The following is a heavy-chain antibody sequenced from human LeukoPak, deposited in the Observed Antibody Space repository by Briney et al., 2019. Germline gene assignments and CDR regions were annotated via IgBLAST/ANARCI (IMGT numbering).Heavy chain of an antibody. CDR2: IYYSGST. CDR3: ARRIGCSSSSCYYYFDY. CDR1: GGSISSQY. J-gene: IGHJ4*02. Sequence: PSETLSLTCTVSGGSISSQYWSWIRQPPGKGLEWIGYIYYSGSTNYNPSIKSRVTISVDTSKNQFSLELSSVTAADTAVYYCARRIGCSSSSCYYYFDYWGQGTLVTVSS. V-gene: IGHV4-59*11. D-gene: IGHD2-2*01.